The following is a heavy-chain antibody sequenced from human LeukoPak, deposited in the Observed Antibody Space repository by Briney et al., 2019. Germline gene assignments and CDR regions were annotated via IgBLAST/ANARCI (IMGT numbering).Heavy chain of an antibody. Sequence: GESLKISCKGSGYSFTSYWIGWVRQMPGKGLEWMGIIYPGDSDTRYSPSFQGQVTISADKSISTAYLQWSSLKASDTAMCYCARHRRGGVLVGSLDYWGQGTLVTVSS. D-gene: IGHD1-26*01. V-gene: IGHV5-51*01. CDR1: GYSFTSYW. J-gene: IGHJ4*02. CDR3: ARHRRGGVLVGSLDY. CDR2: IYPGDSDT.